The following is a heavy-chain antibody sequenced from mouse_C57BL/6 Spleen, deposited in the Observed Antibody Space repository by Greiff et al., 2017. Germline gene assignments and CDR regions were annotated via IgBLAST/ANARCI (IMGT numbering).Heavy chain of an antibody. CDR1: GYSITSGYY. CDR3: ARDRETGTECDY. J-gene: IGHJ2*01. V-gene: IGHV3-6*01. CDR2: ISYDGSN. Sequence: EVQVVESGPGLVKPSQSLSLTCSVTGYSITSGYYWNWIRQFPGNKLEWMGYISYDGSNNYNPSLKNRISITRDTSKNQFFLKLNSVTTEDTATYYCARDRETGTECDYWGQGTTLTVSS. D-gene: IGHD4-1*01.